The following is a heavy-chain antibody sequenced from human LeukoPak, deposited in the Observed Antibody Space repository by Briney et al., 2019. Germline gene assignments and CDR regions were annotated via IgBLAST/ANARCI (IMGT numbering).Heavy chain of an antibody. CDR2: ISSDAASI. CDR3: ARGMNGVGGYDILIDY. V-gene: IGHV3-48*03. D-gene: IGHD3-9*01. J-gene: IGHJ4*02. Sequence: GGSLRLSCAASGFTFSSYEMNWVRQAPGKGLEWASYISSDAASIYYADSVRGRFTISRDNAKNSLFLQMYSLRDEDTAVYYCARGMNGVGGYDILIDYWGQGTLVTVSS. CDR1: GFTFSSYE.